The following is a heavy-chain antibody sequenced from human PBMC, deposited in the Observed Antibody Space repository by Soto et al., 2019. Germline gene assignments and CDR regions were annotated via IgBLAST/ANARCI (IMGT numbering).Heavy chain of an antibody. Sequence: QVQLQESGPGLVKPSETLSLICTVSGGSVSGDKNYWSWIRQSPGKGLEWIGYISYSGATNYNPSLKSRLTISVDRSKNQFALKLSSVTASDTALYYCATPPRFAFDFWGQGTTVIVSS. V-gene: IGHV4-61*01. CDR2: ISYSGAT. J-gene: IGHJ3*01. CDR1: GGSVSGDKNY. D-gene: IGHD3-16*01. CDR3: ATPPRFAFDF.